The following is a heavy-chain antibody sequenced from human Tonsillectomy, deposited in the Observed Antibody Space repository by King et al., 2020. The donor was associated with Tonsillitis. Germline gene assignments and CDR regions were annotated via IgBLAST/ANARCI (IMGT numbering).Heavy chain of an antibody. V-gene: IGHV5-10-1*03. CDR3: AIVNGAFYI. CDR1: GYTFTSYW. J-gene: IGHJ3*02. CDR2: IDPSDSYT. D-gene: IGHD2-8*01. Sequence: VQLVESGAEVKKPGESLRISCKGSGYTFTSYWISWVRQMPGKGLEWRGRIDPSDSYTKYSPSFQGHVTISADKSISTAYLQWSSLKASDSAMYYCAIVNGAFYIWGQGTMVTVSS.